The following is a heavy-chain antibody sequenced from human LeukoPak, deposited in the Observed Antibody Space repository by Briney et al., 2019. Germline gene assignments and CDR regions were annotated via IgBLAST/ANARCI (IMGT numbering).Heavy chain of an antibody. Sequence: GGSLRLSCAASGFTFRNFGMHWVRQAPGKGLEWVAVIWYDGNNKYYADSVKGRFTISRDNSKNTLYLQMKGLRAEDTAVYYCARDYHGLDYWGQGTLVTVSS. V-gene: IGHV3-33*01. CDR3: ARDYHGLDY. CDR2: IWYDGNNK. CDR1: GFTFRNFG. J-gene: IGHJ4*02. D-gene: IGHD2-2*01.